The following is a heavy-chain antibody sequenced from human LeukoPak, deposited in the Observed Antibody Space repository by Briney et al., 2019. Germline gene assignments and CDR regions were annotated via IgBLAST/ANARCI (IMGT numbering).Heavy chain of an antibody. CDR2: IKSKNDGGTT. J-gene: IGHJ6*02. D-gene: IGHD6-13*01. CDR3: TTAVAAAGRYYYYYGMDV. V-gene: IGHV3-15*01. CDR1: GFTFSNAW. Sequence: GGSLRLSCAASGFTFSNAWMSWVRQAPGKGLEWVGRIKSKNDGGTTDYAAHVKGRLTISRDDSKNTLYLQMNSLKTEDTAVYYCTTAVAAAGRYYYYYGMDVWGQGTTVTVSS.